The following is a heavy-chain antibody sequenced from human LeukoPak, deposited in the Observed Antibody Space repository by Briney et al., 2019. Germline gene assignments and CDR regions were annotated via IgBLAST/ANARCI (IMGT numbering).Heavy chain of an antibody. CDR1: GYTFTGYY. V-gene: IGHV1-2*06. CDR2: INPNSGGT. J-gene: IGHJ4*02. D-gene: IGHD6-13*01. CDR3: TRDLGIAAAGTSLIDY. Sequence: ASVKVSCKASGYTFTGYYMHWVRQAPGQGPEWMGRINPNSGGTNYAQKFQGTVTMPRDTSISTAYMELSRLRSDDTAVYFFTRDLGIAAAGTSLIDYWGQGPLVTVSS.